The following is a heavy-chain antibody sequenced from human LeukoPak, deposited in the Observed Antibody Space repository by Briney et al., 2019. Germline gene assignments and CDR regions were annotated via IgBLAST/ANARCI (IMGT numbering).Heavy chain of an antibody. CDR1: GYSFTSYW. Sequence: GESLKISCKGSGYSFTSYWIGWVRQMPGKGLEWMGIIYPGDSDTRYSPSFQGQATISADKSISTAYLQWSSLKASDTAMYYCASVYYYDSSGYEYYFDYWGQGTLVTVSS. CDR2: IYPGDSDT. CDR3: ASVYYYDSSGYEYYFDY. J-gene: IGHJ4*02. V-gene: IGHV5-51*01. D-gene: IGHD3-22*01.